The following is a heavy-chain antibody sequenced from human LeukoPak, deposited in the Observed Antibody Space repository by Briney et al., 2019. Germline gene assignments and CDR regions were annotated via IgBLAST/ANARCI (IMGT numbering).Heavy chain of an antibody. D-gene: IGHD5-12*01. CDR3: AREEATIMWINYYYMDV. V-gene: IGHV3-11*04. Sequence: GGSLRLSCAASGFTFSDYSMSWIRQAPGKGLEWVSYISRSGSTIYYADSVKGRFTISRDNAKNSLYLQMNSLRAGDTALYYCAREEATIMWINYYYMDVWGKGTTVTVSS. CDR1: GFTFSDYS. J-gene: IGHJ6*03. CDR2: ISRSGSTI.